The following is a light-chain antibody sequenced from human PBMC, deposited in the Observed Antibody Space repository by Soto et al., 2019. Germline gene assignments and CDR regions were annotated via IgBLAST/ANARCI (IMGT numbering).Light chain of an antibody. V-gene: IGKV1-39*01. J-gene: IGKJ1*01. CDR3: QQSYSIWWT. Sequence: DIQMTQSPSSLSTSVGYRVTISCRASQSISSFLNWFQQKPGKAPKLLIYAASSLQSGVPSRFSGSGSGTNFTLTIDSLQPEDFATYYCQQSYSIWWTFGQGTKVDIK. CDR1: QSISSF. CDR2: AAS.